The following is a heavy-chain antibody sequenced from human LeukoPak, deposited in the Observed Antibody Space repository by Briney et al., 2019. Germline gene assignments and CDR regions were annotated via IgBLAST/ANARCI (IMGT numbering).Heavy chain of an antibody. D-gene: IGHD3-10*01. J-gene: IGHJ5*02. CDR2: INPNSGGT. CDR1: GYTFTGYY. V-gene: IGHV1-2*02. CDR3: ARSLPRITMVRGVITGVWFDP. Sequence: ASVKVSCKASGYTFTGYYMHWVRQAPGQGLEWMGWINPNSGGTNYAQKFRGRVTMTRDTSISTAYMELSRLRSDDTAVYYCARSLPRITMVRGVITGVWFDPWGQGTLVTVSS.